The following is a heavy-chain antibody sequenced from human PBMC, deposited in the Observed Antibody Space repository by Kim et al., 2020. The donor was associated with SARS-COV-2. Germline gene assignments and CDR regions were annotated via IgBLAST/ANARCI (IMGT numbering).Heavy chain of an antibody. Sequence: SLKSRVHITVDTSKNQSSRKLSSVTAADTAVYYCARRAPHGVVVTAAFDIWGQGTMVTVSS. D-gene: IGHD2-21*02. V-gene: IGHV4-59*08. J-gene: IGHJ3*02. CDR3: ARRAPHGVVVTAAFDI.